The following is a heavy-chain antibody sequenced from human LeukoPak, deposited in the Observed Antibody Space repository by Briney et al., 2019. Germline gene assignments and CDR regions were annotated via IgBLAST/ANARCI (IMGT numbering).Heavy chain of an antibody. CDR1: GGTLSSYA. CDR2: IIPIFGIA. Sequence: GASVKVSCKASGGTLSSYAISWVRQAPGQGLEWMGRIIPIFGIANYAQKFQGRVTITADKSTSTAYMELSSLRSEDTAVYYCARGLSGYYTFDYWGRGTLVTVSS. CDR3: ARGLSGYYTFDY. J-gene: IGHJ4*02. D-gene: IGHD3-22*01. V-gene: IGHV1-69*04.